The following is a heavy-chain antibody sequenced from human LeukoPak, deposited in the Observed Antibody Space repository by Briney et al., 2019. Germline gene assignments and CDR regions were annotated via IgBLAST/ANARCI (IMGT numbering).Heavy chain of an antibody. V-gene: IGHV3-30*03. CDR3: TREALPTYYGSGSYPDS. D-gene: IGHD3-10*01. J-gene: IGHJ4*02. CDR1: GFTFSSYG. CDR2: VSYDGSTK. Sequence: GGSLRLSCAASGFTFSSYGMHWVRQAPGKGLEWVAVVSYDGSTKYYADSVKGRFTISRDNSKNILYLQMNSLRPEDTAVYYCTREALPTYYGSGSYPDSWGQGTLVTVSS.